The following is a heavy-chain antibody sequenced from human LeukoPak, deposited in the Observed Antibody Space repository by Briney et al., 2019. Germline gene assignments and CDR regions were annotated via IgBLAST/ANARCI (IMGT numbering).Heavy chain of an antibody. CDR3: ARLGENWSGYLYYFDY. Sequence: GESLKISCKGSGYSFTSYWIGWVRQMPGKGLEWMGIIYPGDSDTRYSPSFQGQVTISADKSISTAYLQWSSLKASDTAMYYCARLGENWSGYLYYFDYRGQGTLVTVSS. J-gene: IGHJ4*02. V-gene: IGHV5-51*01. CDR2: IYPGDSDT. CDR1: GYSFTSYW. D-gene: IGHD3-3*01.